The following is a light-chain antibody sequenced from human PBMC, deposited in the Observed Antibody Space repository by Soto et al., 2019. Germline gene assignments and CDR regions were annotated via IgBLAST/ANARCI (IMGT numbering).Light chain of an antibody. J-gene: IGKJ1*01. Sequence: ETVLTQFPATLSLSPGERATLSCRANYNIGDFLAWYQQQPGQAPRLLIYGASTRAADISAKFSGSGSGTDFTLTINSLQSEDFAIYYCQQYNNWPRTFGQGTKVE. CDR1: YNIGDF. V-gene: IGKV3-15*01. CDR2: GAS. CDR3: QQYNNWPRT.